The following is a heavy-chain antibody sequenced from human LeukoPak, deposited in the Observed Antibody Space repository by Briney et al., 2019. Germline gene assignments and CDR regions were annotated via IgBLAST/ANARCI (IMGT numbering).Heavy chain of an antibody. CDR2: IYYSGST. CDR1: GGSISSYY. J-gene: IGHJ4*02. CDR3: ARPYSSGWYPFDY. D-gene: IGHD6-19*01. V-gene: IGHV4-59*08. Sequence: SETLSLTCTVSGGSISSYYWSWIRQPPGEGLEWIGYIYYSGSTNYSPSLKSRVTISIDTSKNQFSLKLSSVTAADTAVYYCARPYSSGWYPFDYWGQGTLVTVSS.